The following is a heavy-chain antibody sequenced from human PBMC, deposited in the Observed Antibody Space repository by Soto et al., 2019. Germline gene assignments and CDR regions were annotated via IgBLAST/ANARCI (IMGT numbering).Heavy chain of an antibody. CDR3: AKGAPPRKMITFGGVIDAS. V-gene: IGHV3-23*01. J-gene: IGHJ4*02. D-gene: IGHD3-16*02. CDR1: GFTFSSYA. CDR2: ISGSGGST. Sequence: GGSLRLSCAASGFTFSSYAMSWVRQAPGKGLEWVSAISGSGGSTYYADSVKGRFTISRENSKNTLYLQMNSLRAEDTAVYYCAKGAPPRKMITFGGVIDASGGQGTLVTVSS.